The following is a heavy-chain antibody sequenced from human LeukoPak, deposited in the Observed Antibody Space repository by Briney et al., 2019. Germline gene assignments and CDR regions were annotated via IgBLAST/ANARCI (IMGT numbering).Heavy chain of an antibody. CDR2: IYYSGST. Sequence: SETLSLTCTVSGGSXSSYXXXXXXXXXXXXXXXXXXIYYSGSTNYTPSIKSRVNISVDTSKNQFSLKLSSVTAADTAVYYCARDLSWNYDASWFDPWGQGTLVTVSS. CDR3: ARDLSWNYDASWFDP. D-gene: IGHD1-7*01. V-gene: IGHV4-59*01. CDR1: GGSXSSYX. J-gene: IGHJ5*02.